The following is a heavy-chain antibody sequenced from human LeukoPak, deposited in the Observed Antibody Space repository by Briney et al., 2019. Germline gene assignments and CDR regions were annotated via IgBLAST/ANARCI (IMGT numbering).Heavy chain of an antibody. D-gene: IGHD3-10*01. J-gene: IGHJ4*02. V-gene: IGHV4-61*02. CDR1: GGSISSGSYY. CDR2: IYTSGST. Sequence: SQTLSLTCTVSGGSISSGSYYWSWIRQPAGKGLEWIGRIYTSGSTNYNPSLKSRVTISVDTSKSQFSLKLSSVTAADTAVYYCARDFGGSAHFDYWGQGTLVTVSS. CDR3: ARDFGGSAHFDY.